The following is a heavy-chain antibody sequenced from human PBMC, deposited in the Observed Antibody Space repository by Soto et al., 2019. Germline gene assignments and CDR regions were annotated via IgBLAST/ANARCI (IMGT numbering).Heavy chain of an antibody. Sequence: QVQLVQSGAEVKKPGASVKVSCKASGYTFTGYDINWVRQVTGHGLEWVGWMNPDSGKRGYAERFQGRITLTRNTSISTAYMELSSLRSEDTAVYYCARGDTSGTIYYETGLDVWGQGTTVTVSS. D-gene: IGHD1-1*01. CDR3: ARGDTSGTIYYETGLDV. V-gene: IGHV1-8*01. CDR2: MNPDSGKR. CDR1: GYTFTGYD. J-gene: IGHJ6*02.